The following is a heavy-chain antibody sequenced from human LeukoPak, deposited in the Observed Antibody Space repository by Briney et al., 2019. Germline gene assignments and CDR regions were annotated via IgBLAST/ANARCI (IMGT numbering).Heavy chain of an antibody. CDR1: GGSISSGSYY. J-gene: IGHJ3*02. CDR2: IYYSGST. V-gene: IGHV4-39*07. D-gene: IGHD3-10*01. CDR3: ARPGVGAYGSGSYYNPRRSGAFDI. Sequence: PSETLSLTCTVSGGSISSGSYYWGWIRQPPGKGLEWIGNIYYSGSTYYNPSLKSRVSISVDTSKNQFSLKLSSVTAADTAVYYCARPGVGAYGSGSYYNPRRSGAFDIWGQGTMVTVSS.